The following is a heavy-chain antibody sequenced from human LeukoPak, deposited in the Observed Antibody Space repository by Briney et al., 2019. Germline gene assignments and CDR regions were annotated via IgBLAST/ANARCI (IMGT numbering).Heavy chain of an antibody. CDR2: INPNSGGT. CDR3: AREKRQQLVVYYYYYYMDV. V-gene: IGHV1-2*02. D-gene: IGHD6-13*01. J-gene: IGHJ6*03. Sequence: ASVKVSCKASGYTFTGYYMHWVRQAPGQGLEWMGWINPNSGGTNYAQKFQGRVTMTRDTSISTAYMELSRLRSDDTAVYYCAREKRQQLVVYYYYYYMDVWGKGTTVTVSS. CDR1: GYTFTGYY.